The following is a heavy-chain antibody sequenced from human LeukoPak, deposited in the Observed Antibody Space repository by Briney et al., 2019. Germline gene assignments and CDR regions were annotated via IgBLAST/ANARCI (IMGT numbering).Heavy chain of an antibody. Sequence: GGSLRLSCAASGFTFSSYAMSWVRQAPGKGLEWISAISGSGKSTYYADSVKGRFTISRDNSKNTLNLQMNSLRAEDTAVYYCAIDTGSVSYESGGYWGQGTLVTVSS. D-gene: IGHD1-26*01. CDR1: GFTFSSYA. CDR3: AIDTGSVSYESGGY. V-gene: IGHV3-23*01. J-gene: IGHJ4*02. CDR2: ISGSGKST.